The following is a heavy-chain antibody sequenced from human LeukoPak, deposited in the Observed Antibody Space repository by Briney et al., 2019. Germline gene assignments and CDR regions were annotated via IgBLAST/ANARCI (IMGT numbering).Heavy chain of an antibody. Sequence: GGSLRLSCAASEFSVGSNYMTWVRQAPGKGLEWVSLIYSGGSTYYADSVKGRFTISRDNSKNTLYLQMNSLRAEDTAVYYCTRGWRLGDYWGQGTLVTVSS. CDR1: EFSVGSNY. CDR3: TRGWRLGDY. CDR2: IYSGGST. V-gene: IGHV3-66*01. D-gene: IGHD2-21*01. J-gene: IGHJ4*02.